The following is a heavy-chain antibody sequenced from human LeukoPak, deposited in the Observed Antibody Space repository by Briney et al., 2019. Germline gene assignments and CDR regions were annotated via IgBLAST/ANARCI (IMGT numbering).Heavy chain of an antibody. CDR1: GFTFSSYE. CDR3: ARDSYYYYYDSSGYYPGDYGMDV. CDR2: ISSSGSTK. Sequence: GGSLRLSCAASGFTFSSYEMTWVRQAPGKGLEWVSYISSSGSTKYYADSVKGRFTISRDNSKNTLYLQMNSLRAEDTAVYYCARDSYYYYYDSSGYYPGDYGMDVWGEGTTVTVSS. D-gene: IGHD3-22*01. J-gene: IGHJ6*04. V-gene: IGHV3-48*03.